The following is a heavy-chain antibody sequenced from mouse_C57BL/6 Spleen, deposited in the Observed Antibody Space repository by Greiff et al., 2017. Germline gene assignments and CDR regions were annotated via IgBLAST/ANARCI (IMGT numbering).Heavy chain of an antibody. CDR3: ARAYGSSHYYAMDY. Sequence: VQLQESGAELVRPGTSVKMSCKASGYTFTNYWIGWAKQRPGHGLEWIGDIYPGGGYTNYNEKFKGKATLTADKSSSTAYMQFSSLTSEDSAIYYCARAYGSSHYYAMDYWGQGTSVTVSS. D-gene: IGHD1-1*01. CDR1: GYTFTNYW. J-gene: IGHJ4*01. V-gene: IGHV1-63*01. CDR2: IYPGGGYT.